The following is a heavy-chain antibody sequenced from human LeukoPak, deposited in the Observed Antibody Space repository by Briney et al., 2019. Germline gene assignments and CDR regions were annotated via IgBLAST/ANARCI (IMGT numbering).Heavy chain of an antibody. J-gene: IGHJ4*02. CDR1: GFTFSSYA. Sequence: PGGSLRLSCAASGFTFSSYAMSWVRQAPGKGLEWVSAISGSGGSTYYADSVKGRFTISRDNSKNTLYLQMNSLRAEDTAVYYCASPHTPYYYDSSGYNYWGQGTLVTVSS. D-gene: IGHD3-22*01. V-gene: IGHV3-23*01. CDR2: ISGSGGST. CDR3: ASPHTPYYYDSSGYNY.